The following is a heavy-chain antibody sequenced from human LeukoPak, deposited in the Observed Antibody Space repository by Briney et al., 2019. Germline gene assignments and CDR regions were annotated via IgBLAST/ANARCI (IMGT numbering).Heavy chain of an antibody. CDR3: AKDVCTSPRCLLYFDS. Sequence: GGSLGLSCTTSGFAFSNYAMNWVRQAPGKGPEGVSGISWFNTYYADSVKGRFTIFRDNSKNLLYLQMDRLRAEKPAVYSCAKDVCTSPRCLLYFDSWAREPWSPSPQ. J-gene: IGHJ4*02. CDR1: GFAFSNYA. CDR2: ISWFNT. D-gene: IGHD2-8*01. V-gene: IGHV3-23*01.